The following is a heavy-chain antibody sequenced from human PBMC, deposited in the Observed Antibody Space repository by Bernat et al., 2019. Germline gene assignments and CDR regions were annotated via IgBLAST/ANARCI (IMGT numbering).Heavy chain of an antibody. CDR2: ISYDGSNK. J-gene: IGHJ2*01. D-gene: IGHD6-19*01. Sequence: QVQLVESGGGVVQPGRSLRLSCAASGFTFSSYAMHWVRQAPGKGLEWVAVISYDGSNKYYADSVKGRFTISRDNSKNTLYLQMNSLRAEDTAVYYCARDGGGAVVDNWYFDLWGRGTLVTVSS. CDR3: ARDGGGAVVDNWYFDL. CDR1: GFTFSSYA. V-gene: IGHV3-30-3*01.